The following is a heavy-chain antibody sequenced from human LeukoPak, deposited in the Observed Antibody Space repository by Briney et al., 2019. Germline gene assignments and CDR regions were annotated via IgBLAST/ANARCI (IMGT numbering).Heavy chain of an antibody. D-gene: IGHD3-9*01. Sequence: GESLKISCTGSGYSFTNYWIGWVRQMPGKGLEWMGIIYPDDSDTRYRPPFQGQVTISADKSIATAYLQWSSLKASDTAMYYCARLASQLRYFDWLSEGSNWFGPWGQGTRVTVSS. CDR2: IYPDDSDT. CDR3: ARLASQLRYFDWLSEGSNWFGP. CDR1: GYSFTNYW. V-gene: IGHV5-51*01. J-gene: IGHJ5*02.